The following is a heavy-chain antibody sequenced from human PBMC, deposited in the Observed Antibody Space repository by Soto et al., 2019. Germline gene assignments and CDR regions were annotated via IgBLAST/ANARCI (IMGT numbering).Heavy chain of an antibody. CDR1: GGTFSIYA. CDR3: ARDLMSGSYHHINYYYYYGMDV. Sequence: SVKVSCKASGGTFSIYAISCVLQSPLQWLDWMGGIIPIFGTANYAQKFQGRVTITADKSTSTAYMELSSLRSEDTAVYYCARDLMSGSYHHINYYYYYGMDVWDQGTTVTVS. CDR2: IIPIFGTA. D-gene: IGHD1-26*01. V-gene: IGHV1-69*06. J-gene: IGHJ6*02.